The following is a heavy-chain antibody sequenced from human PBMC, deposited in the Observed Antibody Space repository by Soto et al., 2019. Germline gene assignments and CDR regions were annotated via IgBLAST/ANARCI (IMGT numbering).Heavy chain of an antibody. CDR2: IYPGDSDT. Sequence: GESLKISCKGSGYSFTNYWIGWVRQMPGKVLEWMGIIYPGDSDTRYSPSFQGQVTISADKSISTAYLQWSSLRASDTAMYYCAIGGDWYFFDMWAQGTMVTVSS. CDR1: GYSFTNYW. J-gene: IGHJ3*02. CDR3: AIGGDWYFFDM. D-gene: IGHD2-21*02. V-gene: IGHV5-51*01.